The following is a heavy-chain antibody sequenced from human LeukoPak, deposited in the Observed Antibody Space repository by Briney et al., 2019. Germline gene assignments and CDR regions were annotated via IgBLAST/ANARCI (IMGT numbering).Heavy chain of an antibody. V-gene: IGHV4-39*01. D-gene: IGHD1-1*01. CDR3: ARQTLRYNWNAPSQKAFDI. J-gene: IGHJ3*02. CDR1: GGSISSGGYY. CDR2: IYYSGST. Sequence: SETLSLTCTVSGGSISSGGYYWSWIRQPPGKGLEWIGSIYYSGSTYYNPSLKSRVTISVDTSKNQFSLKLSSVTAADTAVYYCARQTLRYNWNAPSQKAFDIWGQGTMVTVSS.